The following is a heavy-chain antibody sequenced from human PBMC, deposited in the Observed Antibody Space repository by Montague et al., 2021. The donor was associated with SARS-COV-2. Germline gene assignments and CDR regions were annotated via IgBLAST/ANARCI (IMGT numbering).Heavy chain of an antibody. J-gene: IGHJ3*02. D-gene: IGHD3-10*01. V-gene: IGHV3-21*01. Sequence: SLRLSCAASGFTFSSYSMNWVRQAPGKGLEWVSSISSNSNYIYYADAVKGRFTISRDNAKNSLYLQMNSLRAEDTAVYYCARSHELWFGENPQGPGAFDIWGQGTMVTVSS. CDR3: ARSHELWFGENPQGPGAFDI. CDR2: ISSNSNYI. CDR1: GFTFSSYS.